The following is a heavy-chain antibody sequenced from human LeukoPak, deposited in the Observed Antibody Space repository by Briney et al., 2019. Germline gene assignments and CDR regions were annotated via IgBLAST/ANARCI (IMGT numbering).Heavy chain of an antibody. J-gene: IGHJ5*02. CDR3: ARGGSSWYSYWFDP. Sequence: QPGGPLRLSCAASGFTFSSYWMHWVRQAPGKGLVWVSRINSDGSSTSYADSVKGRFTISRDNAKNTLYLQMNSLRAEDTAVYYCARGGSSWYSYWFDPWGQGTLVTVSS. V-gene: IGHV3-74*01. CDR1: GFTFSSYW. D-gene: IGHD6-13*01. CDR2: INSDGSST.